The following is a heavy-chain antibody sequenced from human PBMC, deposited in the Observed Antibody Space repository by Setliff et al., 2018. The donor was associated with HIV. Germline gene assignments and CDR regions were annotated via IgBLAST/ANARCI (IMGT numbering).Heavy chain of an antibody. V-gene: IGHV3-48*03. Sequence: LRLSCTASGFTFSDYDMNWVRQAPGKGLEWVSFISRGSDTIYYADSLKDRFTTSRDNAEDSLYLQMNSLRTEDTAVYYCVREISISMTPITRHLYYMDVWGNGTTVTVSS. CDR1: GFTFSDYD. CDR3: VREISISMTPITRHLYYMDV. J-gene: IGHJ6*03. CDR2: ISRGSDTI. D-gene: IGHD3-10*01.